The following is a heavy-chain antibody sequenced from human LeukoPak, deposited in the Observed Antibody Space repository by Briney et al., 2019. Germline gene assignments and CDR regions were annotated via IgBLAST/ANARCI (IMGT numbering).Heavy chain of an antibody. CDR2: INPSGGST. CDR1: GYTFTSYY. CDR3: ANSFTYYYGSGTLSL. V-gene: IGHV1-46*01. Sequence: ASVKVSCKASGYTFTSYYMHWVRQAPGQGLEWMGIINPSGGSTSYAQKFQGRVTMTRDMSTSTVYMELSSLRSEDTAVYYCANSFTYYYGSGTLSLWGQGTLVTVSS. J-gene: IGHJ4*02. D-gene: IGHD3-10*01.